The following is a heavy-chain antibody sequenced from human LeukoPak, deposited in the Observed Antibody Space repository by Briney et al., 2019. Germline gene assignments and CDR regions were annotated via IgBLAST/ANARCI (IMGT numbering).Heavy chain of an antibody. CDR2: ISYSGST. CDR1: GGSISRYY. J-gene: IGHJ4*02. CDR3: ARHLYESRGQTSFDY. D-gene: IGHD3-22*01. Sequence: SETLSLTCTVSGGSISRYYWSWIRQPPGKGLEWIGYISYSGSTNYNPSLKSRVTISVDTSQNQFSLKLNSVTAADTAMYYCARHLYESRGQTSFDYWGQRTLVTVSS. V-gene: IGHV4-59*08.